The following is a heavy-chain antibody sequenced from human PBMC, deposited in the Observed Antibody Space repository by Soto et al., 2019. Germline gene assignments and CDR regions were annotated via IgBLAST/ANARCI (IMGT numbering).Heavy chain of an antibody. D-gene: IGHD3-3*01. Sequence: SETLSLTCTVSGGSISSYYWSWIRQPPGKGLEWIGYIYYSGSTNYNPSLKSRVTISVDTSKNQFSLKLSSVTAADTAVYYCAREGGPRKYYDFWSGYQPSDDAFYIWGQGTMVTVSS. J-gene: IGHJ3*02. CDR1: GGSISSYY. CDR3: AREGGPRKYYDFWSGYQPSDDAFYI. CDR2: IYYSGST. V-gene: IGHV4-59*01.